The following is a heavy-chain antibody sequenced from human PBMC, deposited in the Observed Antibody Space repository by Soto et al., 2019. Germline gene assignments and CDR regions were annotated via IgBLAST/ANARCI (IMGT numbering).Heavy chain of an antibody. CDR2: IYYSGST. Sequence: QLQLQESGPGLVKPSETLSLTCTVSGGSISSSSYYWGWIRQPPGKGLEWIGSIYYSGSTYYNPSLKRRVTISLDTSKNQFSLKLSSVTAADTAVYYCARQQLVHYYCGMDVWGQGTTVTVSS. CDR1: GGSISSSSYY. J-gene: IGHJ6*02. CDR3: ARQQLVHYYCGMDV. D-gene: IGHD6-13*01. V-gene: IGHV4-39*01.